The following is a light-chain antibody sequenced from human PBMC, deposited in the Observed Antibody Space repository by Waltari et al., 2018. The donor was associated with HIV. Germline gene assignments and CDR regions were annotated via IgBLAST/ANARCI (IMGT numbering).Light chain of an antibody. J-gene: IGLJ2*01. CDR1: SSDVGGYNY. CDR2: EVS. V-gene: IGLV2-8*01. Sequence: QSAPTRPPSASGSPGQSVTISCTGTSSDVGGYNYVSWYQQHTGKAPKLMIYEVSKRPSGVPDRFSGSKSGNTASLTVSGLQAEDEADYYCSSYAGSNNFGVFGGGTKLTVL. CDR3: SSYAGSNNFGV.